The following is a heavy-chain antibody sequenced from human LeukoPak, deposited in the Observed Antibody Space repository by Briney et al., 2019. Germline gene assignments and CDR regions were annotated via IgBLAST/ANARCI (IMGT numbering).Heavy chain of an antibody. CDR3: ARGLIQLWFSFDY. CDR2: ISSSGSTI. D-gene: IGHD5-18*01. CDR1: GFTFSSYW. Sequence: GGSLRLSCAASGFTFSSYWMSWIRQAPGKGLEWVSYISSSGSTIYYADSVKGRFTISRDNAKNSLYLQMNSLRAEDTAVYYCARGLIQLWFSFDYWGQGTLVTVSS. J-gene: IGHJ4*02. V-gene: IGHV3-11*04.